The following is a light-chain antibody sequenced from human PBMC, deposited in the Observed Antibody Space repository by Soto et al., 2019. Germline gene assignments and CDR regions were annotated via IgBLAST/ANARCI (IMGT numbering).Light chain of an antibody. CDR1: QSVSDSY. CDR2: AS. V-gene: IGKV3-20*01. J-gene: IGKJ3*01. CDR3: QHYGTSAL. Sequence: EIVLTQSPGTLSLSPGERATLSCRASQSVSDSYLARYQQKPGQAPRLLIYASSRAAGIPDRFSGSGSGTDFTLSISRLEPEDFEVYYWQHYGTSALFGPGTIVDIK.